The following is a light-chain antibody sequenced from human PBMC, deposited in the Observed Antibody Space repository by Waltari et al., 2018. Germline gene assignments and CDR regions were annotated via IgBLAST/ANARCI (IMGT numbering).Light chain of an antibody. CDR3: QVWDSSRDHVV. Sequence: SYVLTQPPSVSVAPGQTAKITCGGTNIRRKSVHWYQQGPGRAPLMVLYDGTHRPSEIPERFSGSNSGNTATLTVSRVEAGDEADYYCQVWDSSRDHVVFGGGTKLTVL. V-gene: IGLV3-21*02. CDR1: NIRRKS. J-gene: IGLJ2*01. CDR2: DGT.